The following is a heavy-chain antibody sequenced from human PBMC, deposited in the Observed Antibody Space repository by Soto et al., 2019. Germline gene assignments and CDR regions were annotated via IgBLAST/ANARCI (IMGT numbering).Heavy chain of an antibody. CDR1: GFTFSSYG. J-gene: IGHJ6*02. CDR2: IWYDGSNK. CDR3: ARDLDITMVRGVIILGYYYYGMDV. D-gene: IGHD3-10*01. Sequence: GGSLRLSCAASGFTFSSYGMHWVRQAPGKGLEWVAVIWYDGSNKYYADSVKGRFTISRDNSKNTLYLQMNSLRAEDTAVYYCARDLDITMVRGVIILGYYYYGMDVWGQGTTVTVSS. V-gene: IGHV3-33*01.